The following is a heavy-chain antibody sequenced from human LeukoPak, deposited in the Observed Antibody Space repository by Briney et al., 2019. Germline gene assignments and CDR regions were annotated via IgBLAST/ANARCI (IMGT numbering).Heavy chain of an antibody. V-gene: IGHV4-34*01. CDR2: INHYGST. Sequence: SETLSLTCAVYGESLSNYYWSWIRQPPGKGLEWIGEINHYGSTNYNPSLKSRITISVDTYKNQFSLKLSSVTAADTAVYYCARLPDYYSRHGAPGWGQGTLVTVSS. J-gene: IGHJ4*02. CDR1: GESLSNYY. CDR3: ARLPDYYSRHGAPG. D-gene: IGHD3-10*01.